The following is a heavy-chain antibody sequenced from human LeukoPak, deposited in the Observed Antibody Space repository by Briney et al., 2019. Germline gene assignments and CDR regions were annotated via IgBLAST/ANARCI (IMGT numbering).Heavy chain of an antibody. D-gene: IGHD5-18*01. CDR3: ARIGTAMIDY. Sequence: SETLSLTCTVSGGSIASSSNFWVWIRQAPGKGLEWIGSIFQGGTTFYNPSLKSRVIISADTSNNEFSLKLSSVTAADTAVYYCARIGTAMIDYWGQGTLVTVSS. CDR1: GGSIASSSNF. CDR2: IFQGGTT. J-gene: IGHJ4*02. V-gene: IGHV4-39*07.